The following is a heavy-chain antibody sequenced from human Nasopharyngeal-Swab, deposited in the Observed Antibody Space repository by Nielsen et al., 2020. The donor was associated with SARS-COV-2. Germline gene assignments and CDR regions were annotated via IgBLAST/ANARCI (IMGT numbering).Heavy chain of an antibody. V-gene: IGHV3-53*01. J-gene: IGHJ4*02. Sequence: VGPAPQRGAWWVSGIYSGGSTYSADSMKSRVTISRDNSKNTLYLQMNSLRAEDTAVYYCARGAYDSSGYFWDYWGQGTLVTVSS. D-gene: IGHD3-22*01. CDR2: IYSGGST. CDR3: ARGAYDSSGYFWDY.